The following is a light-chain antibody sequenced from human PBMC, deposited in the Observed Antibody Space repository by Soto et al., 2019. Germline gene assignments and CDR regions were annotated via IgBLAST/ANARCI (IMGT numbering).Light chain of an antibody. CDR3: QQYGSSPST. Sequence: EIVLTQSPGTLSLSPGERATLSCRASQSVSSNYITWYQQKPGQAPRRLIFGASSRATGIPDRFSGSGSGTDFTLTISRLEPEDFAVYSCQQYGSSPSTFGQGTKVDIK. CDR2: GAS. J-gene: IGKJ1*01. V-gene: IGKV3-20*01. CDR1: QSVSSNY.